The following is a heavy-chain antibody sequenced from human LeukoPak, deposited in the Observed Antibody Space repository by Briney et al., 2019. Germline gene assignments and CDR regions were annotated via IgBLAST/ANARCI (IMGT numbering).Heavy chain of an antibody. D-gene: IGHD6-19*01. CDR2: INPNSGGT. V-gene: IGHV1-2*02. J-gene: IGHJ4*02. Sequence: ASVKVSCKASGYTFTGYYMHWVRQAPGQGLEWMGWINPNSGGTNYAQKFQGRVTMTTDTSTSTAYMELRSLRSDDAAVYYCARGPLAVAGSPLFYWGQGTLVTVSS. CDR3: ARGPLAVAGSPLFY. CDR1: GYTFTGYY.